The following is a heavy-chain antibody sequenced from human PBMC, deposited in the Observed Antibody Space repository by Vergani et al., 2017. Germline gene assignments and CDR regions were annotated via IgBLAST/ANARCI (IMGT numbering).Heavy chain of an antibody. CDR2: ISGSGDRT. V-gene: IGHV3-23*01. D-gene: IGHD2-15*01. CDR1: GFTFNKFA. J-gene: IGHJ4*02. CDR3: AKEGGGYCSGGTCYPEY. Sequence: EVQLWDSGGGLAQPGGSLRLSCAASGFTFNKFAMNWVRQAPGKGLEWVSTISGSGDRTYYADSVKGRFTISRDNSKNTVNLQMDSLRVEDTAVYYCAKEGGGYCSGGTCYPEYWGQGTLVIVSS.